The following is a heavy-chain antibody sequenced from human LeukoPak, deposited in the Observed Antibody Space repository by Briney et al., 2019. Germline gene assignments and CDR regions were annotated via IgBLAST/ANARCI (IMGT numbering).Heavy chain of an antibody. J-gene: IGHJ3*02. CDR1: GFTFSSYS. Sequence: GGSLRLSCAASGFTFSSYSMNWVRQAPGKGLEWVSSISSSSSYIYYADSVKGRFTISRDNAKNPLYLQMNSLRAEDTAVYYCAREVRYHDAFDIWGQGTMVTVSS. CDR2: ISSSSSYI. D-gene: IGHD2-15*01. CDR3: AREVRYHDAFDI. V-gene: IGHV3-21*01.